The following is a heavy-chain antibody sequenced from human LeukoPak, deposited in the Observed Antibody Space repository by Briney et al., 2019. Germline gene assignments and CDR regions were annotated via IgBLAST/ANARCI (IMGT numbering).Heavy chain of an antibody. D-gene: IGHD1-1*01. CDR3: TRNAAYNLDS. CDR2: IFHTGST. CDR1: GGFISSGYW. J-gene: IGHJ5*01. Sequence: SETLSLTCAVSGGFISSGYWWSWVRQSPGKGLEWIGEIFHTGSTNYNPSLKSRVIISVDKSKNQFSLNLNSVTAADTAMYFCTRNAAYNLDSWGQGTLVTVSS. V-gene: IGHV4-4*02.